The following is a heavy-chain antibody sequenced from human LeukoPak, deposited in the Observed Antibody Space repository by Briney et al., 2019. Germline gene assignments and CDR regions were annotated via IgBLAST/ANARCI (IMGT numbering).Heavy chain of an antibody. Sequence: ASVKVSCKASGGTFSSYAISWVRQAPGQGLEWMGRIIPIFGTANYAQKFQGRVTITTDESTSTAYMELSSLRSEDTAVYYCARACGGDCYGGSDYWGQGTLVTVSS. V-gene: IGHV1-69*05. CDR2: IIPIFGTA. CDR1: GGTFSSYA. J-gene: IGHJ4*02. D-gene: IGHD2-21*02. CDR3: ARACGGDCYGGSDY.